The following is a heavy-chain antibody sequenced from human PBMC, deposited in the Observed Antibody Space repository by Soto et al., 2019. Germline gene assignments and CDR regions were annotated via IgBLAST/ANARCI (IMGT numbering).Heavy chain of an antibody. CDR3: AKSITMVRGVIITGPDFDY. CDR1: GFTFDDYA. Sequence: GGSLRLSCAASGFTFDDYAMHWVRQAPGKGLEWVSGISWNSGSIGYADSVKGRFTISRDNAKNSLYLQTNSLRAEDTALYYCAKSITMVRGVIITGPDFDYWGQGTLVTVSS. D-gene: IGHD3-10*01. V-gene: IGHV3-9*01. CDR2: ISWNSGSI. J-gene: IGHJ4*02.